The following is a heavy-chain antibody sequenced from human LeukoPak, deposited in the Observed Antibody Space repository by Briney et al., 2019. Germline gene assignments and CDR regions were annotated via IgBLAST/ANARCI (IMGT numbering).Heavy chain of an antibody. V-gene: IGHV3-23*01. CDR3: AKYPLYVWGRYSSTYYFDY. D-gene: IGHD3-16*02. CDR1: GFTFSSYA. J-gene: IGHJ4*02. Sequence: GGSLRLSCAASGFTFSSYAMSWVRQAPGKGLEWVSAISGSGGSTYYADSVKGRFTISRDNSKNTLYLQMNSLRAEDTAVYYWAKYPLYVWGRYSSTYYFDYWGQGTLVTVSS. CDR2: ISGSGGST.